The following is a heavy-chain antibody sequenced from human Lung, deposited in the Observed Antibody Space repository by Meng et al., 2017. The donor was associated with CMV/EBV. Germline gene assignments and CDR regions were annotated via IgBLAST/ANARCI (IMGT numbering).Heavy chain of an antibody. Sequence: SCVASGFTFNTYWMSWVRQAPGKGLEWVANIKQDGSEKYYVGSVKGRFTISRDNAKNSLYLQMNSLRAEDTAVYYCARDPRVKSYVVVPAASDYXRQGTMVTVSS. V-gene: IGHV3-7*01. CDR2: IKQDGSEK. D-gene: IGHD2-2*01. CDR3: ARDPRVKSYVVVPAASDY. CDR1: GFTFNTYW. J-gene: IGHJ4*02.